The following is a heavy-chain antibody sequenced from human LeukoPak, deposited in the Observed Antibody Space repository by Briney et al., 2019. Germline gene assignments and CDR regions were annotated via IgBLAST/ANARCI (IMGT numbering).Heavy chain of an antibody. J-gene: IGHJ6*03. V-gene: IGHV3-7*01. Sequence: GGSLRLSCAASGFTFSSYWMTWVRQAPGKGLEWVANIKQDGSEKYYVDSVKGRFTISRDNAKNSLYLQMNSLRAEDTAVYYCAREKEGYCSRTSCYLDYYYYYMDVWGKGTTVTISS. CDR1: GFTFSSYW. CDR3: AREKEGYCSRTSCYLDYYYYYMDV. CDR2: IKQDGSEK. D-gene: IGHD2-2*01.